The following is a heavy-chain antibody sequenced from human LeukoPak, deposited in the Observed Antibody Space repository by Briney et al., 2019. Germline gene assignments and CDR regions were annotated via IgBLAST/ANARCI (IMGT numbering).Heavy chain of an antibody. CDR1: GYSFTDYW. CDR2: IYPGDSDT. D-gene: IGHD3-10*01. Sequence: GESLQISCKGSGYSFTDYWIGWVRQMPGKGLEWMGVIYPGDSDTRYSPSFQGQVTISADRSISTAYLQWSSLKASDTAMYYCARLYHYYGSGSYSPFDYWGQGTLVTVSS. J-gene: IGHJ4*02. CDR3: ARLYHYYGSGSYSPFDY. V-gene: IGHV5-51*01.